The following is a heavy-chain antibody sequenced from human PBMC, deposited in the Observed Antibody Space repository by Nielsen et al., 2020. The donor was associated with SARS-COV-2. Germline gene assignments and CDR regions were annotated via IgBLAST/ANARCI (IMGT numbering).Heavy chain of an antibody. V-gene: IGHV3-30*03. J-gene: IGHJ6*02. CDR2: TSYDGRDK. D-gene: IGHD3-9*01. Sequence: GESLKISCVASEISFRSYGMHWVRQAPGKGLDWVAFTSYDGRDKFYADSVRGRFIVSRDNFRNTLSLHMYSLRTEDTAVYFCARQATIYMNEVSGMDVWGQGTTVTVSS. CDR1: EISFRSYG. CDR3: ARQATIYMNEVSGMDV.